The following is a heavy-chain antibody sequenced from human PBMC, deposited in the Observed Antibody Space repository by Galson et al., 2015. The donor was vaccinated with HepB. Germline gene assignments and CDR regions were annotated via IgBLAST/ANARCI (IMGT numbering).Heavy chain of an antibody. J-gene: IGHJ5*02. V-gene: IGHV3-21*01. CDR1: GFTFSSYS. CDR3: ARDNRRFLEWLSGVDWFDP. CDR2: ISSSSSYI. Sequence: SLRLSCAASGFTFSSYSMNWVRQAPGKGLEWVSSISSSSSYIYYADSVKGRFTISRDNAKNSLYLQMNSLRAEDTAVYYCARDNRRFLEWLSGVDWFDPWGQGTLVTVSS. D-gene: IGHD3-3*01.